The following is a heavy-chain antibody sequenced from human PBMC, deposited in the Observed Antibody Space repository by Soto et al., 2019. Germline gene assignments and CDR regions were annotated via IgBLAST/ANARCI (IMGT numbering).Heavy chain of an antibody. Sequence: PSETLSLTCTVSGGSTSNYYWSWIRQPPGKGLEWIGYIYSTGSTYYNPSLKSRVTISIDTSKNQFSLKLSSVTAADTAVYYCARVPDYWGQGILVTVSS. CDR1: GGSTSNYY. J-gene: IGHJ4*02. CDR2: IYSTGST. V-gene: IGHV4-59*12. D-gene: IGHD2-2*01. CDR3: ARVPDY.